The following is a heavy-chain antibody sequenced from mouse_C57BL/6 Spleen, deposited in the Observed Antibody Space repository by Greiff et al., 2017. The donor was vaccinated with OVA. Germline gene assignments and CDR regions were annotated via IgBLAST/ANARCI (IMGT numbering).Heavy chain of an antibody. CDR2: ISSGSSTI. D-gene: IGHD1-1*01. Sequence: EVKLVESGGGLVKPGGSLKLSCAASGFTFSDYGMHWVRQAPEKGLEWVAYISSGSSTIYYADTVKGRFTISRDKAKNTPFLQMTSLRSEDTAMYYCARTGIGYGSSPDYWGQGTTLTVSS. V-gene: IGHV5-17*01. CDR3: ARTGIGYGSSPDY. CDR1: GFTFSDYG. J-gene: IGHJ2*01.